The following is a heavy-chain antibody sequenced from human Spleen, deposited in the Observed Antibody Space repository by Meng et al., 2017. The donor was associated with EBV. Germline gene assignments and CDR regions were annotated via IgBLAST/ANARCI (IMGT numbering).Heavy chain of an antibody. Sequence: QVQLQQWGAGLLKPSEXMSLTCAVYGESFSGYYWSWIRQPPGKGLEWIGEINHSGSTNYNPSLKSRVTISLDTSKNQFSLKLSSVTAADTAVYYCARRRSSNWATVLRYWGQGTLVTVSS. J-gene: IGHJ4*02. CDR3: ARRRSSNWATVLRY. V-gene: IGHV4-34*01. CDR2: INHSGST. CDR1: GESFSGYY. D-gene: IGHD6-13*01.